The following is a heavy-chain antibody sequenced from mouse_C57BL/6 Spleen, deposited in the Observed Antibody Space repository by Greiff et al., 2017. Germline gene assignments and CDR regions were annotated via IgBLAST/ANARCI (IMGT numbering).Heavy chain of an antibody. J-gene: IGHJ2*01. CDR3: ARGPYDSNDENYFDY. V-gene: IGHV1-63*01. CDR2: IYPGGGYT. CDR1: GYTFTNYW. Sequence: QVQLQQSGAELVRPGTSVKMSCKASGYTFTNYWIGWAKQRPGHGLEWIGDIYPGGGYTNYNEKSKGKATLTADKSSSTAYMQFSSLTSEDSAIYYCARGPYDSNDENYFDYWGQGTTLTVSS. D-gene: IGHD2-5*01.